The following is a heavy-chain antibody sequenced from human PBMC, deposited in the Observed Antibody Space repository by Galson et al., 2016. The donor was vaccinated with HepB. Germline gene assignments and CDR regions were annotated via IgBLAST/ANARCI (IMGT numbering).Heavy chain of an antibody. D-gene: IGHD3-10*02. CDR2: DSLDGRRT. CDR1: GYTFSGYG. V-gene: IGHV3-30*03. Sequence: YLRLSCAASGYTFSGYGMHWVRQAPGKGLEWVAADSLDGRRTFYADSVKGRFTISRDNSNNMLFLQMSSLTEDDTAVSYCARRHEYCPPVGCSVDYWGQGTLVSVSS. CDR3: ARRHEYCPPVGCSVDY. J-gene: IGHJ4*02.